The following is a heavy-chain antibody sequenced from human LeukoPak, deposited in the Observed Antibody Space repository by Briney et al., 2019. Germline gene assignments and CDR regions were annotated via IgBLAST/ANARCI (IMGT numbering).Heavy chain of an antibody. V-gene: IGHV3-21*03. D-gene: IGHD3-3*01. CDR3: TTDEAATSITIFGVAK. Sequence: PGGSLRLSCAASGFTFSLYTMNWVRQAPGKGLEWVSSISSSSTYIYYSDSVKGRFTISRDNAKNSLDLQMNSLKTEDTAVYYCTTDEAATSITIFGVAKWGQGTLVTVSS. J-gene: IGHJ4*02. CDR1: GFTFSLYT. CDR2: ISSSSTYI.